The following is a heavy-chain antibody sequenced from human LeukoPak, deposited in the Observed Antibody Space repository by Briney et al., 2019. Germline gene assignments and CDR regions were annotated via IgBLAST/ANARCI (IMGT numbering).Heavy chain of an antibody. J-gene: IGHJ4*02. CDR2: INHSGST. CDR1: DGSISSNNW. CDR3: ARGLRYYYGSGSYYNLDY. Sequence: SETLSLTCAVSDGSISSNNWWSWVRQPPGKGLEWIGEINHSGSTNYNPSLKSRVTISVDTSKNQFSLKLSSVTAADTAVYYCARGLRYYYGSGSYYNLDYWGQGTLVTVSS. D-gene: IGHD3-10*01. V-gene: IGHV4-4*02.